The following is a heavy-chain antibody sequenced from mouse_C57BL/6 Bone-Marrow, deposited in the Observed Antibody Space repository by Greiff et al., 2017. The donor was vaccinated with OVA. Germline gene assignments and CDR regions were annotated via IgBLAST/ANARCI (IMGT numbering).Heavy chain of an antibody. J-gene: IGHJ2*01. V-gene: IGHV5-17*01. CDR2: ISSGSSTI. Sequence: EVQLVESGGGLVKPGGSLKLSCAASGFTFSDYGMHWVRQAPEKGLEWVAYISSGSSTIYYADTVKGRFTISRDNAKNTLFLQMTSLRSEDTAMYYCARSGYYGSSRYYFDYWGQGTTLTVSS. CDR1: GFTFSDYG. D-gene: IGHD1-1*01. CDR3: ARSGYYGSSRYYFDY.